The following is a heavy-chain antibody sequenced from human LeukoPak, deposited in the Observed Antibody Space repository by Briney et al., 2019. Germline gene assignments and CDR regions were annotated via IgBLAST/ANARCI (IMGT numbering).Heavy chain of an antibody. CDR2: ISGSGGSK. D-gene: IGHD2-2*01. J-gene: IGHJ3*02. CDR3: ARPRYCSSTSCYADAFDI. Sequence: GGSLRVSCAASGFTFSSYAMSWVRQAPGKGLEWVSAISGSGGSKYYADSVKGRFTISRDNAKNSLYLQMNSLRAEDTAVYYCARPRYCSSTSCYADAFDIWGQGTMVTVPS. CDR1: GFTFSSYA. V-gene: IGHV3-23*01.